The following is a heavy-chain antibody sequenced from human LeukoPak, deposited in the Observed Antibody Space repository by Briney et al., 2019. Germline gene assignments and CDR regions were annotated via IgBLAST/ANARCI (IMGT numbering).Heavy chain of an antibody. J-gene: IGHJ4*02. CDR2: INTDTGNT. V-gene: IGHV1-18*01. D-gene: IGHD2-21*02. Sequence: ASVKVSCRASGYTFNTYGINWVRQAPGHGLEWMGWINTDTGNTNYAQNLQGRVTMTRDTSTGTAYMELKSLTSDDTAVYYCARKGCTSDCYILDCWGQGTLVTVSS. CDR3: ARKGCTSDCYILDC. CDR1: GYTFNTYG.